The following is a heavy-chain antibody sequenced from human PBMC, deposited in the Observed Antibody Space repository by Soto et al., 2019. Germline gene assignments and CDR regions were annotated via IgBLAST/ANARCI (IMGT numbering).Heavy chain of an antibody. CDR1: DFAFTNAW. V-gene: IGHV3-15*07. CDR3: TSDSYGAMMLVRLDY. CDR2: IKSKTHGGTT. D-gene: IGHD3-10*01. J-gene: IGHJ4*01. Sequence: EVQLVESGGDLVKPGGSLRLSCAASDFAFTNAWINWVRQAPGMGLEWVGRIKSKTHGGTTDFGAPVKGRFAISWDDSENMVYRQMTSLTTEDLCIYYCTSDSYGAMMLVRLDYWGHGTLVTVSS.